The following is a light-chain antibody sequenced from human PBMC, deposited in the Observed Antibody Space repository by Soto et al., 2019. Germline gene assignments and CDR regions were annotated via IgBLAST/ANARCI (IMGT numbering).Light chain of an antibody. Sequence: DIQMTQSPSSLSASVGDRVTVSCRASQNIGTYLNWYQQKPGKAPKLLIYAASSLQSGVPSRFSGGGSGTDFTLTISRLEPEDFAVYHCQQYGRSWTFGQGTKVDI. J-gene: IGKJ1*01. V-gene: IGKV1-39*01. CDR2: AAS. CDR3: QQYGRSWT. CDR1: QNIGTY.